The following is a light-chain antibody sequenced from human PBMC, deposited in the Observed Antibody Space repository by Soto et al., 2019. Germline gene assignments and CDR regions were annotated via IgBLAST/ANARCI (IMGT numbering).Light chain of an antibody. V-gene: IGKV3-20*01. CDR2: GAS. J-gene: IGKJ5*01. Sequence: EIVLTQSPGTLSLSPGERATLSCRASQSVTSSYLAWYQQKPGQAPRLVIYGASRRATGIPDRFSGSGSGTDFTLTISRLEPEDFAVYYCQQYGSPITFGQGTRLEIK. CDR1: QSVTSSY. CDR3: QQYGSPIT.